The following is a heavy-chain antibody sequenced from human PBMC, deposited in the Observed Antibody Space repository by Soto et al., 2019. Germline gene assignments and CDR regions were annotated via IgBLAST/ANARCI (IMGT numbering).Heavy chain of an antibody. Sequence: GGSLRLSCAASGFSFSNYEMIWVRQAPGKGLEWVSYISGSGYTIHYADSVKGRFTISRDNAKNSLYLQMSSLRAEDTALYYCAKGGATMLVVAPDYWGQGTLVTVSS. CDR2: ISGSGYTI. V-gene: IGHV3-48*03. CDR3: AKGGATMLVVAPDY. J-gene: IGHJ4*02. D-gene: IGHD3-22*01. CDR1: GFSFSNYE.